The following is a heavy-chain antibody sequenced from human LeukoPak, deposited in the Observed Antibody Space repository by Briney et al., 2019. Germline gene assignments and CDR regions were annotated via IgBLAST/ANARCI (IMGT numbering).Heavy chain of an antibody. D-gene: IGHD2-2*02. V-gene: IGHV4-34*01. J-gene: IGHJ4*02. CDR2: INHSGST. Sequence: SETLSLTCAVYGGSFSGYYWSWIRQPPGKGLEWIGEINHSGSTNYNPSLKSRVTISVDTSKNQFSLKLSSVTAADTAVYYCARGPPIVVVPAAIFDCWGQGTLVTVSS. CDR1: GGSFSGYY. CDR3: ARGPPIVVVPAAIFDC.